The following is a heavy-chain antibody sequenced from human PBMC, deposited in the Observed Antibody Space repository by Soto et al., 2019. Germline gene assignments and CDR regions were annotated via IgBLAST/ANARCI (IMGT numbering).Heavy chain of an antibody. CDR1: GCTFTSYA. CDR2: IIPIFGTA. Sequence: SVKVSCKASGCTFTSYAISWVRQAPGQGLEWMGGIIPIFGTANYAQKFQGRVTITADESTSTAYMELSSLRSEDTAVYYCARESDYCNYGIAVNWFYPCGQGTLVTVSS. V-gene: IGHV1-69*13. CDR3: ARESDYCNYGIAVNWFYP. J-gene: IGHJ5*01. D-gene: IGHD4-4*01.